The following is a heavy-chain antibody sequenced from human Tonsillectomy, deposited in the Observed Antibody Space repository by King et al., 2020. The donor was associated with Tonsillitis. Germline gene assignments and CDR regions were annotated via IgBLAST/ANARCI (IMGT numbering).Heavy chain of an antibody. CDR2: INPNSGGT. D-gene: IGHD3-22*01. J-gene: IGHJ3*02. CDR3: ARGEPLLGMYYYDSSGYLGAFDI. Sequence: VQLVESGAEVKKPGASVKVSCKASGYTFTGYYMHWVRQAPGQGLEWMGWINPNSGGTNYAQKFQGRVTMTRDTSISPAYMELSRLRSDDTAVYYFARGEPLLGMYYYDSSGYLGAFDIWGQGTMVTVSS. CDR1: GYTFTGYY. V-gene: IGHV1-2*02.